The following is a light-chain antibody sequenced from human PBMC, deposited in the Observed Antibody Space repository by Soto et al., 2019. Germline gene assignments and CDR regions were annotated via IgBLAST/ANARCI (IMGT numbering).Light chain of an antibody. CDR3: QQYGNAPIT. CDR2: DTS. CDR1: QSVIIK. Sequence: EIVFTQSPATLSVSPGERSTLSCRASQSVIIKLAWYQQKPGQAPRLLIYDTSTRATGIPDRFSGSGSGTDFTLSISRLEVEDFAVYHCQQYGNAPITFGQGTRLEIK. J-gene: IGKJ5*01. V-gene: IGKV3-20*01.